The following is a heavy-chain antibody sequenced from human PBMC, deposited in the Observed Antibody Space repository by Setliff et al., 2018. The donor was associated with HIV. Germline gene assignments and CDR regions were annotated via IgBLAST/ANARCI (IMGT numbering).Heavy chain of an antibody. Sequence: LSLTCTVSGGSISGSSYYWGWIRQPPGKGLEWIGNIFYSGHTFYNPSLKSRVTISVDTSKNQFSLKLSSVTAADTAVYYCARGIAAAGRWGQGTLVTVSS. D-gene: IGHD6-13*01. CDR1: GGSISGSSYY. CDR2: IFYSGHT. J-gene: IGHJ4*02. V-gene: IGHV4-39*07. CDR3: ARGIAAAGR.